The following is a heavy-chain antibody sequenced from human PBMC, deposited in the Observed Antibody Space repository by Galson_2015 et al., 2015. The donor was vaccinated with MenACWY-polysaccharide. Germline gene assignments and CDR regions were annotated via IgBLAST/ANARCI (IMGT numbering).Heavy chain of an antibody. Sequence: SLRLSCAASGFTFSNFGMNWVRQAPGKGLEWVSSVSSRSSYIYYADSVKGRFTISRDNARNSLYLQMNSLRAEDTAVYYCARASYGDYVLDFWGQGTLVTVSS. D-gene: IGHD4-17*01. CDR1: GFTFSNFG. J-gene: IGHJ4*02. CDR2: VSSRSSYI. CDR3: ARASYGDYVLDF. V-gene: IGHV3-21*01.